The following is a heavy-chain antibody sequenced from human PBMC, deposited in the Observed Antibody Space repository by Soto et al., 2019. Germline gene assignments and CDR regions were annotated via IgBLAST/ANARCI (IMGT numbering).Heavy chain of an antibody. D-gene: IGHD2-15*01. CDR3: ARRYCSGCSCYPQDYGMDV. CDR1: GYTFTGYY. J-gene: IGHJ6*02. V-gene: IGHV1-2*04. CDR2: INPNSGGT. Sequence: ASVKVSCKASGYTFTGYYMHWVRQAPGQGLEWMGWINPNSGGTNYAQKFQGWVTMTRDTSISTAYMELSRLRSDDTAVYYCARRYCSGCSCYPQDYGMDVWGQRTTITVS.